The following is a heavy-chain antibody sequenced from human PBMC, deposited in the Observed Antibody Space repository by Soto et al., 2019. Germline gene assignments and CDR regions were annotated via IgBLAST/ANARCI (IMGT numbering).Heavy chain of an antibody. J-gene: IGHJ4*02. CDR3: AKGPGRVRLERRQGLSQDY. CDR1: GFTFSSYA. Sequence: GGSLRLSCAASGFTFSSYAMSWVRQAPGKGLEWVSAISGSGGSTYYADSVKGLFTISRDNSKNTLYLQMNSLRAEDTAVYYCAKGPGRVRLERRQGLSQDYWGQGTLVTVSS. CDR2: ISGSGGST. V-gene: IGHV3-23*01. D-gene: IGHD1-1*01.